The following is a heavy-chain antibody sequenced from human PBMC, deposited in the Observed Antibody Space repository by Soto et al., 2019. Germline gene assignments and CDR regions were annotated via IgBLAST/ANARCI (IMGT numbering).Heavy chain of an antibody. CDR2: ISGRGGST. Sequence: GARTLARGASGVTISRRSLSQVRQAPGKGLEWVSAISGRGGSTYYEDSVKGRFTITTANSKNTLYLQINSLRAEDTAVYYCATAVTTVTTCPDYWGQGTLVTVSS. V-gene: IGHV3-23*01. J-gene: IGHJ4*02. CDR1: GVTISRRS. CDR3: ATAVTTVTTCPDY. D-gene: IGHD4-4*01.